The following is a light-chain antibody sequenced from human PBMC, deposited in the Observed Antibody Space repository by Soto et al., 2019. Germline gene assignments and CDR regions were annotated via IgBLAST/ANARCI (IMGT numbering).Light chain of an antibody. Sequence: QSALAQPACVSGSPGQSITISCTGTSSDVGAYHSVSWYQQHPHKAPQVIIYKGSQRPSGVSNRFSDSTSGNAASLTISGLQADDEADYFCCSSAPESTYVFGTGTKVTVL. CDR3: CSSAPESTYV. V-gene: IGLV2-23*01. CDR1: SSDVGAYHS. J-gene: IGLJ1*01. CDR2: KGS.